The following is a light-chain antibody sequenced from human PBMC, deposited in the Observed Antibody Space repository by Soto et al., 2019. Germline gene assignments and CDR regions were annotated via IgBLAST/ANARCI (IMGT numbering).Light chain of an antibody. CDR2: GAS. CDR3: QQYNNWPPYT. V-gene: IGKV3-15*01. J-gene: IGKJ2*01. Sequence: EIVMTQSPATLSVSPGERATLSCRASQSVSSNLAWYQQKPGQAPRLLIYGASTRATGIPARFSGXXXXXXXXXXISSLQSEDFAVYYCQQYNNWPPYTFGQGTKLEIK. CDR1: QSVSSN.